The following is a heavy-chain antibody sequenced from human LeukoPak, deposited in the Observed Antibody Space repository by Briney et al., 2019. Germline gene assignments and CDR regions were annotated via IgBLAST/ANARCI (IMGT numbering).Heavy chain of an antibody. Sequence: SVKVSCKASGGTFSSYAISGVRQAPGQGLEWMGGIIPIFGTANYAQKFQGRVTITTDESTSTAYMELSSLRSEDTAVYYCARVPDNRFYYYYMDVWGKGTTVTVSS. J-gene: IGHJ6*03. V-gene: IGHV1-69*05. CDR3: ARVPDNRFYYYYMDV. D-gene: IGHD1-14*01. CDR1: GGTFSSYA. CDR2: IIPIFGTA.